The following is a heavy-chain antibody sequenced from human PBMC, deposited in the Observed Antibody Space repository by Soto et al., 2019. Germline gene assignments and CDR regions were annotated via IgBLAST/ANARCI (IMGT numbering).Heavy chain of an antibody. V-gene: IGHV3-9*01. CDR3: AKGIASRPDHFVDY. CDR1: GFTFDDYA. Sequence: EVQLVESGGGLVQPGRSLRLSCAASGFTFDDYAMHWVRQAPGKGLEWVSGISWNSGNMDYADSVKGRFTISRDNSKNSLYVQMNSLRADDTAFYYCAKGIASRPDHFVDYWGQGILVTVSS. D-gene: IGHD6-6*01. J-gene: IGHJ4*02. CDR2: ISWNSGNM.